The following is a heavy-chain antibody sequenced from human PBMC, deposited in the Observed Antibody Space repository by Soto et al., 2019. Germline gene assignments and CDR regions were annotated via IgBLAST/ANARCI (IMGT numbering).Heavy chain of an antibody. CDR3: ARSADYYGSGSYYNVAMAGYYGMDV. CDR2: INHSGST. CDR1: GGSFSGYY. Sequence: SETLSLTCAVYGGSFSGYYWSWIRQPPGKGLEWIGEINHSGSTNYNPSLKSRVTISVDTSKNQFSLKLSSVTAADTAVYYCARSADYYGSGSYYNVAMAGYYGMDVWGQGTTVTVSS. D-gene: IGHD3-10*01. J-gene: IGHJ6*02. V-gene: IGHV4-34*01.